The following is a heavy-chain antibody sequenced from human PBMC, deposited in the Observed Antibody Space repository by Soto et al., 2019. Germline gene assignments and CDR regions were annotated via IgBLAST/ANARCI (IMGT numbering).Heavy chain of an antibody. Sequence: HSTLKESGPTLVKPTQTLTLTCSYSGLSLRTTEVGVGWIRQPPGKALEWLGIIYWNDDKRYSPSLESRFTLTSDISKNQVVLTMTNMEPVDTATYYCAHTWGLPFDYWGQGTLVIVSS. CDR3: AHTWGLPFDY. D-gene: IGHD3-16*01. CDR2: IYWNDDK. V-gene: IGHV2-5*01. CDR1: GLSLRTTEVG. J-gene: IGHJ4*02.